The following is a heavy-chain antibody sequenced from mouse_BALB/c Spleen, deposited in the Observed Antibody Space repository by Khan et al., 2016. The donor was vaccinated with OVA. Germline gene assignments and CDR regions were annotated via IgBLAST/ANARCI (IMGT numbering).Heavy chain of an antibody. D-gene: IGHD1-1*02. CDR3: TRSGYGGFAY. J-gene: IGHJ3*01. CDR2: INPNNDGT. Sequence: QVRLQQSGAELVKPGASVRLSCKSSGYTFTSYYLYWVKQRPGQGLEWIGDINPNNDGTNFNEKFKSKATLTVDKSSSTAYMHLSSLPYEDSAVSYCTRSGYGGFAYWGQGTLVTVSA. V-gene: IGHV1-53*01. CDR1: GYTFTSYY.